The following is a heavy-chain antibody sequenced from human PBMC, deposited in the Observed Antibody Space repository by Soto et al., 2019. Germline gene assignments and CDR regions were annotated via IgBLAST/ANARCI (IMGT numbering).Heavy chain of an antibody. Sequence: QVQLVQSGAEVKKPGASVKVSCKASGYTFTSYGISWVRQAPGQGLEWMGWISAYNGNTNYAKKLQGRVTMTTDTSTSTAYMELRSLRSDDTAVYYCARVVYDILTGYWSDYWGQGTLVTVSS. CDR1: GYTFTSYG. CDR3: ARVVYDILTGYWSDY. CDR2: ISAYNGNT. V-gene: IGHV1-18*01. D-gene: IGHD3-9*01. J-gene: IGHJ4*02.